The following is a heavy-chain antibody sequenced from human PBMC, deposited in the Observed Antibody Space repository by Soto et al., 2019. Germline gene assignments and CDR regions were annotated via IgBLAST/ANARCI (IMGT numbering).Heavy chain of an antibody. V-gene: IGHV4-31*03. J-gene: IGHJ6*02. CDR2: IYYSGST. D-gene: IGHD1-26*01. CDR1: GGSISSGGYY. Sequence: PSETLSLTCTVSGGSISSGGYYWSWIRQHPGKGLEWIGYIYYSGSTYCNPSPKSRVTISVDTSKNQFSLKLSSVTAADTAVYYCARGKGGSYNPTSHYYYYGMDVWGQGTTVTVSS. CDR3: ARGKGGSYNPTSHYYYYGMDV.